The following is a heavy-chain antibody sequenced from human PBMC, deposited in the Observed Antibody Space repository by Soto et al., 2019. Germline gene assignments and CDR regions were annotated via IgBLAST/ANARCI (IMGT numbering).Heavy chain of an antibody. CDR3: ARERRATMVRGRIDP. V-gene: IGHV4-61*01. J-gene: IGHJ5*02. CDR1: GGSVSSGSYY. CDR2: IYYSGST. D-gene: IGHD3-10*01. Sequence: QVQLQESGPGLVKPSETLSLTCTVSGGSVSSGSYYWSWIRQPPGKGLEWIGYIYYSGSTNYNPSPRSRVTLSVDTSKHPFSLKRGSVTAADTAVYYCARERRATMVRGRIDPWGQGTLVTVSS.